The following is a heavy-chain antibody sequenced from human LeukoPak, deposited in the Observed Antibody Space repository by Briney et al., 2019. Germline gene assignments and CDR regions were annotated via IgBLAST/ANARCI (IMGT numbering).Heavy chain of an antibody. CDR2: ISWNSGSI. J-gene: IGHJ4*02. V-gene: IGHV3-9*01. CDR3: AKGSCSGGSCYFDY. Sequence: PGRSLRLSCAASGFTFDDYAMHWVRQAPGKGLEWVSGISWNSGSIGYADSVKGRFTISRDNAKNSLYLQMNSLRAEDTALYYCAKGSCSGGSCYFDYWGQGTLVTVSS. D-gene: IGHD2-15*01. CDR1: GFTFDDYA.